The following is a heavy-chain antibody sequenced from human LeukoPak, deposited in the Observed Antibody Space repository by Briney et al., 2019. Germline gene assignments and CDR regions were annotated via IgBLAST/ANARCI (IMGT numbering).Heavy chain of an antibody. Sequence: PGGSLGLSCAAAGFTFSSHGMHWVRQAPGKGLEWVAVIWYDGSNKYYADSVEGRFTISRDNSKNTLYLQMNSLRAEDTAVYYCAREAEYSSSYYFDYWGQGTLVPVSS. D-gene: IGHD6-6*01. CDR3: AREAEYSSSYYFDY. J-gene: IGHJ4*02. CDR1: GFTFSSHG. CDR2: IWYDGSNK. V-gene: IGHV3-33*01.